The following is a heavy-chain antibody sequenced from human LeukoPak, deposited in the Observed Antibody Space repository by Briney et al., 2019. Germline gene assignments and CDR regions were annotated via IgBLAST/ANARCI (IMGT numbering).Heavy chain of an antibody. J-gene: IGHJ4*02. CDR3: ARSMRGYAILTGYFDY. CDR1: GFTLSSYA. CDR2: ISEDGTNK. D-gene: IGHD3-9*01. Sequence: AGGSLRLSCAASGFTLSSYAMQWVRQAPGKGPEWVSGISEDGTNKYHADSVKGRFTISRDNSKNTLHLQMDSLRPEDTAVYSCARSMRGYAILTGYFDYRGQGTLVTVSS. V-gene: IGHV3-30-3*01.